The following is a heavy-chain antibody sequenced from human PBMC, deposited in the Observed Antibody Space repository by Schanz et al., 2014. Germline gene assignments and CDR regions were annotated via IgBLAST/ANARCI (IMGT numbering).Heavy chain of an antibody. CDR2: VSSTGSA. D-gene: IGHD3-22*01. J-gene: IGHJ5*02. V-gene: IGHV4-59*01. CDR1: GGSFISYY. CDR3: ARGVRRGDGKNGYYNWFDP. Sequence: QVQLEESGPGMVKPSETLSLNCTVSGGSFISYYWSWIRQPPGKGLEWIGYVSSTGSAESNPSLKSRVTLSVDTSKNQFSLKVRSVTAADTAVYLCARGVRRGDGKNGYYNWFDPWGQGTLVTVSS.